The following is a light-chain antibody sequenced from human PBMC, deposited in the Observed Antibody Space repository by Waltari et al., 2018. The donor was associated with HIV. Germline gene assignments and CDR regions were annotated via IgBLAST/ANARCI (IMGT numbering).Light chain of an antibody. Sequence: QSVLTQPPSASGTPGQRVTISCSGSSSNIGSNSVYWYQQLPGTAPNLLMFRNDERPSGVPDRFSGSKSGTSASLAISGLRSEDEADYYCAAWDDSLSGCVFGTGTKVTVL. CDR1: SSNIGSNS. CDR2: RND. V-gene: IGLV1-47*01. J-gene: IGLJ1*01. CDR3: AAWDDSLSGCV.